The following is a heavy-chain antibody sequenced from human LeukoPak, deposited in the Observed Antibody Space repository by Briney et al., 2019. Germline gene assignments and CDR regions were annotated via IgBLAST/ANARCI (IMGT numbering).Heavy chain of an antibody. CDR3: ARYIVSYPHDAFDI. J-gene: IGHJ3*02. CDR2: IYYSGST. D-gene: IGHD1-26*01. CDR1: GGSISSSNW. Sequence: SSETLSLTCAVSGGSISSSNWWSWVRQPPGKGLEWIGSIYYSGSTSYNPSLKSRVTISVDPSKKQFSLKLGSVTAADTAFYYCARYIVSYPHDAFDIWGQGTMVTVSS. V-gene: IGHV4-4*02.